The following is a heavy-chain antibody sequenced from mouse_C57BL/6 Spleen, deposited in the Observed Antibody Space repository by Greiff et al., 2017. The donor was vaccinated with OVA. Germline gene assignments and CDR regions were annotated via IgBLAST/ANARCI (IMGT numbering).Heavy chain of an antibody. CDR2: ISSGSSTI. CDR1: GFTFSDYG. CDR3: ARPQDSSGYPYYFDY. D-gene: IGHD3-2*02. Sequence: EVQLVESGGGLVKPGGSLKLSCAASGFTFSDYGMHWVRQAPEKGLEWVAYISSGSSTIYYADTVKGRFTISRDNAKNTLFLQMTSLRSEDTAMYYCARPQDSSGYPYYFDYWGQGTTLTVSS. V-gene: IGHV5-17*01. J-gene: IGHJ2*01.